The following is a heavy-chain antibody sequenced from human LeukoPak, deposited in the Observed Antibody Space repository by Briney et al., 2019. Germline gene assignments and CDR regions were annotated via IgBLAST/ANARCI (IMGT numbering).Heavy chain of an antibody. CDR1: GFSFSNYA. J-gene: IGHJ4*02. Sequence: GGSLRLPCAASGFSFSNYAMSWVRQAPGKGLEWVSAISGNGGSTYYADSVKGRFTISRDNSKSTLYLQMNSLRADDTAVYYCAKEGGRYTHLSTCAGDCYPDYGGQGTLVTVSS. CDR2: ISGNGGST. D-gene: IGHD2-21*02. CDR3: AKEGGRYTHLSTCAGDCYPDY. V-gene: IGHV3-23*01.